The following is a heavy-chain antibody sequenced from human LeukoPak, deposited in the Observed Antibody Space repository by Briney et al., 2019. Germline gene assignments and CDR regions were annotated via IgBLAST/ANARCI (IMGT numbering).Heavy chain of an antibody. V-gene: IGHV1-18*01. J-gene: IGHJ1*01. CDR1: GYTFTSYG. Sequence: ASVKVSCKASGYTFTSYGISWVRQAPGQGLEWMGWISAYNGNTNYAQKLQGRVTMTTDTSTSTAYMELRSLRSDDTAAYYCARSPFVGSGYYREYFQHWGQGTLVTVSS. CDR2: ISAYNGNT. D-gene: IGHD3-22*01. CDR3: ARSPFVGSGYYREYFQH.